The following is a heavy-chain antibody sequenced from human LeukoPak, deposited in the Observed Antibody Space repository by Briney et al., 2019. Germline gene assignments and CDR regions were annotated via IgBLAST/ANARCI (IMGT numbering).Heavy chain of an antibody. Sequence: ASVKVSCKASGYTFTSYSISWVRQAPGQGLEWMGWISAYNGNTNYAQKLQGRVTMTTDTSTSTAYMELRSLRSDDTAVYYCARNTLQRYSSGWIYYYMDVWGKGTTVTISS. D-gene: IGHD6-19*01. CDR1: GYTFTSYS. CDR2: ISAYNGNT. V-gene: IGHV1-18*01. J-gene: IGHJ6*03. CDR3: ARNTLQRYSSGWIYYYMDV.